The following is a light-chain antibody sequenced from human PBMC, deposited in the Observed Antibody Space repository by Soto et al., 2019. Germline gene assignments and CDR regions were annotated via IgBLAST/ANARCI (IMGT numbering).Light chain of an antibody. J-gene: IGKJ5*01. CDR2: GAS. V-gene: IGKV3-20*01. CDR1: QSVSSSY. CDR3: QQYGSCPIN. Sequence: EIVMTQSPGTLSLSPGERATLSCRASQSVSSSYLAWYQQKPGQAPRLLIYGASSRATGIPDRFSGSGAGTDFTLTISRLEPEDFAVYYCQQYGSCPINFGQGTRLEIK.